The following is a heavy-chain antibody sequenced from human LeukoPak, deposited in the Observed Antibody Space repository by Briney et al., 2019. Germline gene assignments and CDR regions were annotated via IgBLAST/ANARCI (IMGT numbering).Heavy chain of an antibody. Sequence: MASEALSLTCTVSGGSISSSSYYWGWIRQPPGKGLEWIESIYYSGSTYYNPSLKSRVTISVDTSKNQFSLKLSSVTAADTAVYYCARRTEWPKYYFDYWGQGTLVTVSS. CDR2: IYYSGST. D-gene: IGHD3-3*01. CDR1: GGSISSSSYY. V-gene: IGHV4-39*01. J-gene: IGHJ4*02. CDR3: ARRTEWPKYYFDY.